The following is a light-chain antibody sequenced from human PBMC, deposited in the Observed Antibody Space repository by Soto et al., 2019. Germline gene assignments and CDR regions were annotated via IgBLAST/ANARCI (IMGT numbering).Light chain of an antibody. CDR1: QSVTSTY. CDR2: GAS. Sequence: EIVLTQSPGTLSLSPGDRATLSCRASQSVTSTYLAWYQQEPGQAPRLLIYGASSRATGIPDRFSGSGSGTDFPLTISRLEPEDFAVYYCQQDGSSPRTFGQGTKVEIK. V-gene: IGKV3-20*01. J-gene: IGKJ1*01. CDR3: QQDGSSPRT.